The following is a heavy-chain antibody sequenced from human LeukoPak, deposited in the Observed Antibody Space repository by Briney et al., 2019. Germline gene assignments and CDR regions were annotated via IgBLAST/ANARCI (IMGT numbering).Heavy chain of an antibody. CDR2: IYPGDSDT. CDR3: ARQFSRDSSGWYYFDY. J-gene: IGHJ4*02. V-gene: IGHV5-51*01. CDR1: GYSFTSYW. D-gene: IGHD6-19*01. Sequence: GESLKISCKGSGYSFTSYWIGWVRQMPGKGLEWMGIIYPGDSDTRYSPSFQGQVTISADKSISTAYLQWSSLKASDTAMYYCARQFSRDSSGWYYFDYWGQGTLVTVSS.